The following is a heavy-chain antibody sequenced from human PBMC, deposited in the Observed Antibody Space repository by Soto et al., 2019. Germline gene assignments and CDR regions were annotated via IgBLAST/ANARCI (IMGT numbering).Heavy chain of an antibody. CDR1: GGSVSSCSYY. D-gene: IGHD5-18*01. V-gene: IGHV4-61*01. J-gene: IGHJ4*02. CDR2: IYYSGSS. Sequence: SETLSHTCTDSGGSVSSCSYYWSWSRQPTGKGLEWIGYIYYSGSSYYNPSLKSRVTISVDRSKNQFSLKLSSVTAADTAVYYCAGGRGYSYGSVDYWGQGTLVTVSS. CDR3: AGGRGYSYGSVDY.